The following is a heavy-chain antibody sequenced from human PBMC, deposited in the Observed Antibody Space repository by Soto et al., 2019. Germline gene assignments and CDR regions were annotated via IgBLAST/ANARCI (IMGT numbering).Heavy chain of an antibody. CDR3: ARDGAMTGVFDY. D-gene: IGHD3-9*01. Sequence: EVQLVESGGVLAQPGGSLRLSCAASGFTFNTFGMNWVRQAPGKGLEWISYISVTSTTIHYADPVKGRFAISRDNAKNSLYLEMDSLRVEDTAVYYCARDGAMTGVFDYWGPGTVVTVSS. J-gene: IGHJ4*02. V-gene: IGHV3-48*01. CDR2: ISVTSTTI. CDR1: GFTFNTFG.